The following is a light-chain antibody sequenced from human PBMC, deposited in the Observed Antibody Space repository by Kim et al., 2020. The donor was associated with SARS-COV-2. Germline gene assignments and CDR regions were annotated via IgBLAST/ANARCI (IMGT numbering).Light chain of an antibody. J-gene: IGKJ5*01. CDR1: QYIDRY. CDR2: AAS. CDR3: QHGNSFPLT. Sequence: DIQMTQSPSSVSASVGDRVTVTCRASQYIDRYLAWYQQKPGKPPKLLIYAASSLQSGVPSRFSGSGSGTDFTLTISSLQPEDFATYFCQHGNSFPLTFGQGTRLEIK. V-gene: IGKV1-12*01.